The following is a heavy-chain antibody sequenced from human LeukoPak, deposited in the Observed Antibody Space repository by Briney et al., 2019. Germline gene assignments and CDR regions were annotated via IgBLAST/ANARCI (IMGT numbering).Heavy chain of an antibody. J-gene: IGHJ4*02. CDR2: IQTNGNT. Sequence: SETLSLTCTVSGGSISTHNWSWIRQPDGQGLEWIGRIQTNGNTIYNPSLKSRVTMSVDTSKNQFSLKLGFVTAADTAVYFCAREMDYVWGSYDYWGQGTLVAVSS. CDR3: AREMDYVWGSYDY. V-gene: IGHV4-4*07. CDR1: GGSISTHN. D-gene: IGHD3-16*01.